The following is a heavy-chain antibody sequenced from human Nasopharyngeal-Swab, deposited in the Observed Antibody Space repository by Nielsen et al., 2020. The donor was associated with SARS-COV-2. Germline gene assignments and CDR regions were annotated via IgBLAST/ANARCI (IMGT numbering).Heavy chain of an antibody. CDR3: ARVGSRPMVRGALNDFDY. D-gene: IGHD3-10*01. J-gene: IGHJ4*02. CDR1: GGSFSGYY. V-gene: IGHV4-34*01. CDR2: INHSGST. Sequence: SETLSLTCAVYGGSFSGYYWSWIRQPPGKGLEWIGEINHSGSTNYNPSLKSRVTISVDTSKNQFSLKLSSVTAADTAVYYCARVGSRPMVRGALNDFDYWGQGTLVTVSS.